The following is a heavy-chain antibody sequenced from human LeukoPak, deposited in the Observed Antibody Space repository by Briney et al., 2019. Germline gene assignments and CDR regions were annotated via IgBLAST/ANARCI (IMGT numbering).Heavy chain of an antibody. Sequence: SQTLSLTCAISGDSVSNNGAAWSWIRQSPSRGLEWLGRTYYRSDWPDWHNDYAVSLKSRIIIIPDSSKNQFSLQLNSVTPEDTAVYFCARDNFAARTDFDCWGPGSLVTVSS. V-gene: IGHV6-1*01. J-gene: IGHJ4*02. D-gene: IGHD6-6*01. CDR3: ARDNFAARTDFDC. CDR1: GDSVSNNGAA. CDR2: TYYRSDWPDWHN.